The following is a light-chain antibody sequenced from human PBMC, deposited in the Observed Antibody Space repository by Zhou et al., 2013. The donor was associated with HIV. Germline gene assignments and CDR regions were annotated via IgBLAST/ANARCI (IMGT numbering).Light chain of an antibody. CDR1: SSDIGGYDS. V-gene: IGLV2-14*03. Sequence: QSALTQPPSASGSPGQSVTLSCTGTSSDIGGYDSVSWYQQHPGKAPKLIIYDVSKRPSGVSNRFSGSKSGNTASLTISGLQAEDEADYYCSSYAGSSSWVFGGGTKLTVL. CDR3: SSYAGSSSWV. J-gene: IGLJ3*02. CDR2: DVS.